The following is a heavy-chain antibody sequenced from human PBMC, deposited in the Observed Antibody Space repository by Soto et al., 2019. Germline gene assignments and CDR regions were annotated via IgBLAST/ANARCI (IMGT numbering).Heavy chain of an antibody. Sequence: GGSLRLSCIGSGFTFSNYAMSWVRQAPGKGPEWVSVISGSGLTTDYADSVKGRFTISRDNSNNTMYLQMNDLRVGDTAIYYCAKDLGYYASGTYSYNWFDPWGQGT. V-gene: IGHV3-23*01. J-gene: IGHJ5*02. CDR1: GFTFSNYA. CDR3: AKDLGYYASGTYSYNWFDP. CDR2: ISGSGLTT. D-gene: IGHD3-10*01.